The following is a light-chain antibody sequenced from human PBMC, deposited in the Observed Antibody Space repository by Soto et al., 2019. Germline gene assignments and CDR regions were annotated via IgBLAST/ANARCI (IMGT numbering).Light chain of an antibody. J-gene: IGKJ1*01. CDR3: QQYNNWPET. V-gene: IGKV3-15*01. CDR1: QSVSSGH. Sequence: DIVLTQSPGTLSLSPGERACLSCRASQSVSSGHLAWYQQKPGQAPRLLIYGASTRATGIPARFSGSGSGTEFTLTISSLQSEDFAVYYCQQYNNWPETFGQGTKVGI. CDR2: GAS.